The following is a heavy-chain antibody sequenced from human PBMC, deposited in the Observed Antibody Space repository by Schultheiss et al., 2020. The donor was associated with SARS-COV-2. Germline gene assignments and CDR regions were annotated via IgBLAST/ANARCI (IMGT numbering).Heavy chain of an antibody. D-gene: IGHD1-26*01. CDR1: GFTFSSYS. CDR2: ISSGTNTI. V-gene: IGHV3-48*01. Sequence: GESLKISCAASGFTFSSYSMNWVRQAPGKGLEWVSYISSGTNTIYYADSVKGRFTISRDKAKSSLYLQMNSLRAEDTAVYFCATDRVGPTTDFDHWGQGTLVTVSS. CDR3: ATDRVGPTTDFDH. J-gene: IGHJ4*02.